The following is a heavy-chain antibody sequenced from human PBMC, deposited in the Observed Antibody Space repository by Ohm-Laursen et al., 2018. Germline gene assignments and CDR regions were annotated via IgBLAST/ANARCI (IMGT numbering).Heavy chain of an antibody. J-gene: IGHJ4*02. CDR2: IKSKVDGGTT. V-gene: IGHV3-15*01. CDR3: TTDTVAGAFDY. Sequence: SLRLSCAAAGFTFSHYWMNWVRQAPGKGLEWLGRIKSKVDGGTTDYAAPVKGRFTISRDDSKNTLYLQMNSLKTEDTAVYYCTTDTVAGAFDYWGQGTLVTVSS. D-gene: IGHD6-19*01. CDR1: GFTFSHYW.